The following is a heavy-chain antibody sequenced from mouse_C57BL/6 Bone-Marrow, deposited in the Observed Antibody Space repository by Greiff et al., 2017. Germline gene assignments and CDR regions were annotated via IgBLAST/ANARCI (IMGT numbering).Heavy chain of an antibody. CDR1: GYAFTNYL. CDR3: AGRYGSSYVDY. CDR2: INPGSGGT. J-gene: IGHJ2*01. D-gene: IGHD1-1*01. V-gene: IGHV1-54*01. Sequence: VQLKESGAELVRPGTSVKVSCKASGYAFTNYLIEWVKQRPGQGLEWIGVINPGSGGTNYNEKFKGKATLTADKSSSTAYMQLSSLTSEDSAVYFCAGRYGSSYVDYWGQGTTLTVSS.